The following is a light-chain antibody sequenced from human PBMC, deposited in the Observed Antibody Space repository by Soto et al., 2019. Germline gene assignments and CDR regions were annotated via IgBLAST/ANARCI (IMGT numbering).Light chain of an antibody. CDR1: QSLLHSNGYNY. CDR3: MQPLQSWT. V-gene: IGKV2-28*01. J-gene: IGKJ1*01. Sequence: DVAMTLSPLSLPVTPGEPASISCRSSQSLLHSNGYNYLDWYLQKPGQSPQLLIYLGSNRASRVPDRFSGSGSGTDFTLKISRVAAEDVGVYYCMQPLQSWTFGQGTKVDIK. CDR2: LGS.